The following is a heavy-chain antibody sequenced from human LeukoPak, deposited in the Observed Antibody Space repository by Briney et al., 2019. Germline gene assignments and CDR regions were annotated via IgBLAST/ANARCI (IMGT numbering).Heavy chain of an antibody. D-gene: IGHD3-22*01. J-gene: IGHJ4*02. CDR2: INPGDSDT. Sequence: GESLKISCKGSGYSFTSYWIGWVRQMPGKGLEWMGIINPGDSDTRYSPSFQGQVTISADKSISTAYLQWSSLKASDTAMYYCARHANNYYDSSGYEDNWGQGTLVTVSS. V-gene: IGHV5-51*01. CDR1: GYSFTSYW. CDR3: ARHANNYYDSSGYEDN.